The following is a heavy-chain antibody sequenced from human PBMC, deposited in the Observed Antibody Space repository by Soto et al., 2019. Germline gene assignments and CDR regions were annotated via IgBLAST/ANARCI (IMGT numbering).Heavy chain of an antibody. CDR2: ISYDGSNE. Sequence: GGSLRLSCAASGFTFSSYAMHWVRQAPGKGLEWVAVISYDGSNEYYADSVKGRFTISRDNSKNTLYLQMNSLRAEDTAVYYCARDRGFHSSWYASYYYGMDVWGQGTTVTVSS. D-gene: IGHD6-13*01. J-gene: IGHJ6*02. V-gene: IGHV3-30-3*01. CDR1: GFTFSSYA. CDR3: ARDRGFHSSWYASYYYGMDV.